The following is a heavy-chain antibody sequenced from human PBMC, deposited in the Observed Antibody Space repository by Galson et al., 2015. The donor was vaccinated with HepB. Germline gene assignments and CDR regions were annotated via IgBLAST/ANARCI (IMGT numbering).Heavy chain of an antibody. CDR2: ISYDGSNK. V-gene: IGHV3-30*18. D-gene: IGHD2-2*01. CDR1: GFTFSSYG. CDR3: AKEGVKAPIVVVPASPDY. Sequence: SLRLSCAASGFTFSSYGMHWVRQAPGKGLEWVAVISYDGSNKYYADSVKGRFTISRDNSKNTLYLQMNSLRAEDTAVYYCAKEGVKAPIVVVPASPDYWGQGTLVTVSS. J-gene: IGHJ4*02.